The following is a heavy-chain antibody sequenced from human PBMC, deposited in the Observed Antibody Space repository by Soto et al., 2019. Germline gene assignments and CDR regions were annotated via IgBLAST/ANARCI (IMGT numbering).Heavy chain of an antibody. J-gene: IGHJ6*02. Sequence: QVQLQESGPGLVKPSQTLSLTCTVSGGSISSGGYYWSWIRQHPGKGLEWIGYIYYSGSTYYNPSLKSRVTISVDTSKNQFSLKLSSVTAADTAVYYCARTCSSTSCPPPYGMDVWGQGTTVTVSS. CDR3: ARTCSSTSCPPPYGMDV. V-gene: IGHV4-31*03. D-gene: IGHD2-2*01. CDR2: IYYSGST. CDR1: GGSISSGGYY.